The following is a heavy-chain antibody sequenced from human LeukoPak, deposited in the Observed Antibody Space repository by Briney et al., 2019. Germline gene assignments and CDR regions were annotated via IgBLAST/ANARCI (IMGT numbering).Heavy chain of an antibody. D-gene: IGHD6-6*01. Sequence: SETLSLTCTVSGGSISSYYCSWIRQPPGKGLEWIGYIYYSGSTNYNPSLKSRVTISVDTSKNQFSLKLSSVTAADTAVYYCARSKTSYSSSSGFGYWGQGTLVTVSS. CDR2: IYYSGST. CDR1: GGSISSYY. J-gene: IGHJ4*02. V-gene: IGHV4-59*08. CDR3: ARSKTSYSSSSGFGY.